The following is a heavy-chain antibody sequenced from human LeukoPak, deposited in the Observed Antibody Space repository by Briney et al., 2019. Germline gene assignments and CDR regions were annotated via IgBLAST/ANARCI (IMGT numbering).Heavy chain of an antibody. CDR2: ISSTSSYI. J-gene: IGHJ6*03. CDR1: GFTFSSYT. Sequence: GGSLRLSCAASGFTFSSYTMNWVRQAPGKGLEWVSSISSTSSYIYYADSVKGRFTISRDNAKNSLYLQMNSLRVEDTAVYYCANGYCTNGVCYPYYYYYMDVWGKGTTVTVSS. V-gene: IGHV3-21*01. CDR3: ANGYCTNGVCYPYYYYYMDV. D-gene: IGHD2-8*01.